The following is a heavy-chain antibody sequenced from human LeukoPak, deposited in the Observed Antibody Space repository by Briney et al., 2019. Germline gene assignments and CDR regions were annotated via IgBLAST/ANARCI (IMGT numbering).Heavy chain of an antibody. D-gene: IGHD5-12*01. J-gene: IGHJ6*03. CDR2: ISSSGSTI. V-gene: IGHV3-11*04. Sequence: GGSLRLSCAASGFTFSDNYMSWIGQAPGKGLEWVSYISSSGSTIYYADSVKGRFTISRDNAKNSLYLQMNSLRPEDTAVYYCAKGCGYEAQYYYYYMDVWGKGTTVTISS. CDR1: GFTFSDNY. CDR3: AKGCGYEAQYYYYYMDV.